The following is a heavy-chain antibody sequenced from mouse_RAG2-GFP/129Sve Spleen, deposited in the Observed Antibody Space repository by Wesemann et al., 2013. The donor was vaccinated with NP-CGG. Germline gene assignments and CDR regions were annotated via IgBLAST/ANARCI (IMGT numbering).Heavy chain of an antibody. CDR1: GFNIKDYY. D-gene: IGHD2-2*01. Sequence: QQSGAELVRSGASVKLSCTASGFNIKDYYMHWVKQRPEQGLEWIGWIDPENGDTEYAPKFQGKATMTADTSSNTAYLQLSSLTSEDTAVYYCNARHGYDVGYFDVWGAGTTVTVSS. V-gene: IGHV14-4*02. CDR3: NARHGYDVGYFDV. J-gene: IGHJ1*01. CDR2: IDPENGDT.